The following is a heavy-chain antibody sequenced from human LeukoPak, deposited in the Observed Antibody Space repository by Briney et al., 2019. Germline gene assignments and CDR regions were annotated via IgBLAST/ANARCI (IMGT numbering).Heavy chain of an antibody. CDR3: ARLKYYYDSSGYFVQYYFDY. CDR2: INPNSGGT. Sequence: ASVKVSCKASGYTFTGYYMHWVRQAPGQGLEWMGWINPNSGGTNYAQKFQGRVTMTRDTSISTAYMELSRLRSDDTAVYYCARLKYYYDSSGYFVQYYFDYWGQGTLVTVSS. D-gene: IGHD3-22*01. J-gene: IGHJ4*02. V-gene: IGHV1-2*02. CDR1: GYTFTGYY.